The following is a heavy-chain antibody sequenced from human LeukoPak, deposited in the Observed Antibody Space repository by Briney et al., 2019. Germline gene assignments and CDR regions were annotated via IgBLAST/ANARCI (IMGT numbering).Heavy chain of an antibody. CDR3: ARDSIDPPYSTYGMDV. CDR1: GFTFSSDA. V-gene: IGHV3-74*01. J-gene: IGHJ6*02. Sequence: GGSLRLSCAASGFTFSSDAMSWVRQAPGKGLVWVSRINSDGSSTSYADSVKGRFTISRDNAKNTLYLQMNSLRAEDTAVYYCARDSIDPPYSTYGMDVWGQGTTVTVSS. CDR2: INSDGSST. D-gene: IGHD4-11*01.